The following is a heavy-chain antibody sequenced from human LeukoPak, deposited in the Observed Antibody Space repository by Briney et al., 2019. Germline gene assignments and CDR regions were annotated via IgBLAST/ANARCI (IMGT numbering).Heavy chain of an antibody. CDR3: AKEVPFGPMDV. J-gene: IGHJ6*02. D-gene: IGHD3-10*01. CDR1: GFTFSSYA. V-gene: IGHV3-23*01. CDR2: ISGNGGVT. Sequence: GGSLRLSCAASGFTFSSYAMSWVRQAPGKGLEWVSGISGNGGVTYYADSVKGRFTVSRDNSRKTVSLHINSLRVEDTAVYYCAKEVPFGPMDVWGQGTTVTVSS.